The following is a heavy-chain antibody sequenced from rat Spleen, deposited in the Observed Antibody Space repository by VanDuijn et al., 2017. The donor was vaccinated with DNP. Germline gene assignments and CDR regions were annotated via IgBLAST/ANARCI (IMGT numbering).Heavy chain of an antibody. J-gene: IGHJ2*01. V-gene: IGHV2-41*01. CDR1: GFSLTGYN. CDR3: VRHHTWGFDY. Sequence: QVQLKESGPGLVQPSQTLSLTCTVAGFSLTGYNVHWVRQPPGKGLEWMGIIWNTGGTRYNSALKSRLTIIKDTSKSQVFLKMNSLKPEDTGTYYCVRHHTWGFDYWGQGVMVTVSS. D-gene: IGHD1-7*01. CDR2: IWNTGGT.